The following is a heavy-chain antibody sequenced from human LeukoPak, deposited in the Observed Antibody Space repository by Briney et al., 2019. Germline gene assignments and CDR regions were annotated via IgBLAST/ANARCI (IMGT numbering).Heavy chain of an antibody. CDR3: ARHERAVAGKCDS. Sequence: GESLKISCKGSGYSFTSYWIGWVRQMPGKGLEWMGIIYPGDSDTRYSPSFQGQVTISADKSIRIAYLQWSSLKASDTAMYYCARHERAVAGKCDSWGQGTPVTVSS. J-gene: IGHJ4*02. CDR2: IYPGDSDT. CDR1: GYSFTSYW. D-gene: IGHD6-13*01. V-gene: IGHV5-51*01.